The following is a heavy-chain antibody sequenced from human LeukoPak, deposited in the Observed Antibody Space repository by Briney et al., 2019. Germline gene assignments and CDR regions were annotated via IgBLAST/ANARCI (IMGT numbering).Heavy chain of an antibody. CDR1: GFTFGDYA. J-gene: IGHJ4*02. V-gene: IGHV3-49*03. CDR2: IRSKAYGGTT. CDR3: TRGSNTHPAGY. D-gene: IGHD2-2*01. Sequence: GGSLRLSCTASGFTFGDYAMSWFRQAPGKGLEWVGFIRSKAYGGTTEYAASVEGRFTISRDDSKSIAYLQMNSLKTEDTAVYYCTRGSNTHPAGYWGQGTLVTVSS.